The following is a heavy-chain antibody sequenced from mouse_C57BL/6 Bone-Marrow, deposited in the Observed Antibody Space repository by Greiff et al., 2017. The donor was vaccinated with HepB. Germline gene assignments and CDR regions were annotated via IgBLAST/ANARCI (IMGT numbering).Heavy chain of an antibody. CDR3: ARWPITTVVARGLYYFDY. Sequence: QVQLQQPGAELVKPGASVKLSCKASGYTFTSYWMQWVKQRPGQGLEWIGEIDPSDSYNNYNQKFKGKATLTVDTSSSTAYMQLSSLTSEDSAVYYCARWPITTVVARGLYYFDYWGQGTTLTVSS. CDR2: IDPSDSYN. CDR1: GYTFTSYW. D-gene: IGHD1-1*01. V-gene: IGHV1-50*01. J-gene: IGHJ2*01.